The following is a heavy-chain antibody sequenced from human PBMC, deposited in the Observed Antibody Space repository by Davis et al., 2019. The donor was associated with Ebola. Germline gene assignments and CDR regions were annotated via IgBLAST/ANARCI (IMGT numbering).Heavy chain of an antibody. J-gene: IGHJ6*02. Sequence: GGSLRLSCAASRFTFSSYSMNSVRQAPGKGLEWVSSISSSSSYIYYADSVKRRFTISRDNAKNSLYLQMNSLRAEDTAVYYCARVLRGEHLVSNGDGMDVWGQGTTVTVSS. D-gene: IGHD6-6*01. CDR2: ISSSSSYI. CDR1: RFTFSSYS. CDR3: ARVLRGEHLVSNGDGMDV. V-gene: IGHV3-21*01.